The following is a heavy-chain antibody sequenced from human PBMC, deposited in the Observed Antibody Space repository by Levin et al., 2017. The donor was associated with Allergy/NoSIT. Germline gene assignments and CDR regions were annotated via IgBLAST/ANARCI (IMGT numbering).Heavy chain of an antibody. D-gene: IGHD3-3*01. V-gene: IGHV3-30*04. J-gene: IGHJ6*02. Sequence: GESLKISCAASGFTFSSYAMHWVRQAPGKGLEWVAVISYDGSNKYYADSVKGRFTISRDNSKNTLYLQMNSLRAEDTAVYYCAREGTWTIFGVVTRYYYYGMDVWGQGTTVTVSS. CDR2: ISYDGSNK. CDR3: AREGTWTIFGVVTRYYYYGMDV. CDR1: GFTFSSYA.